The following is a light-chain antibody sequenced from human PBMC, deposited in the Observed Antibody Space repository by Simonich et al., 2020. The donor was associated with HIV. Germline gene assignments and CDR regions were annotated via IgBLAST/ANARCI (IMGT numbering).Light chain of an antibody. Sequence: DIVMTQSPDSLAVSLGERATINCKSSQSVLYSSNNKNYLAWYQQKPGQPPKLLIYWASTRESGVPDRFSGSGSGTDFTLTISSLQAEDVAVCYCQQYYSTPFTFGPGTKVDFK. CDR2: WAS. CDR3: QQYYSTPFT. J-gene: IGKJ3*01. CDR1: QSVLYSSNNKNY. V-gene: IGKV4-1*01.